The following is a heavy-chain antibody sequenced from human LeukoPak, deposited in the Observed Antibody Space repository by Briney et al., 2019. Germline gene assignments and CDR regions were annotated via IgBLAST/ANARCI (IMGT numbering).Heavy chain of an antibody. D-gene: IGHD2-21*01. J-gene: IGHJ4*02. CDR3: ARASTIGGDFDY. Sequence: PSETLSLTCTVSGGSISSYYWSRIQQPPGKGLEWIGHIYYSGSTNYNPSLKSRVTISVDTSKSQFSLKLSSVTAADTAVYYCARASTIGGDFDYWGQGTLVTVSS. V-gene: IGHV4-59*01. CDR1: GGSISSYY. CDR2: IYYSGST.